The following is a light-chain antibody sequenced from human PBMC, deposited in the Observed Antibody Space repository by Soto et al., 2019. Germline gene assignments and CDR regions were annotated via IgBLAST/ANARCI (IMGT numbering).Light chain of an antibody. CDR3: QQYGGSPRT. CDR2: GAS. Sequence: EIVLTQSPDTLSVSPGERATLSCRASQSFSSTYLAWYQQRPGQAPRLLIYGASNRATGIPDRFSGSASGTEFTLTVSRLEPEDFAVYYCQQYGGSPRTFGQGTKVDIK. CDR1: QSFSSTY. J-gene: IGKJ1*01. V-gene: IGKV3-20*01.